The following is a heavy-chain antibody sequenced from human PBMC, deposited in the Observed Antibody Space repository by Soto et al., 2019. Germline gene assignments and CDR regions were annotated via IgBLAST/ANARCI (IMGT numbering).Heavy chain of an antibody. CDR2: IKQDGSEK. D-gene: IGHD2-2*02. CDR3: ARVTCSGTDCYTVFDY. V-gene: IGHV3-7*03. Sequence: EVQLVESGGGLVQPGGSLRLSCAASGFTFSSYWMSWVRQAPGKGLEWVASIKQDGSEKHYVDSVKGRFTISRDNAKNSLYLQMNSLRAEDSAVYYCARVTCSGTDCYTVFDYWGQGTLVTVSS. J-gene: IGHJ4*02. CDR1: GFTFSSYW.